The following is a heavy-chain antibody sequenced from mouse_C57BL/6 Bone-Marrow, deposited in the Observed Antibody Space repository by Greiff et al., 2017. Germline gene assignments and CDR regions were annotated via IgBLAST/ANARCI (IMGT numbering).Heavy chain of an antibody. CDR1: GFSFNTYA. Sequence: DVKLVESGGGLVQPKGSLKLSCAASGFSFNTYAMNWVRQAPGKGLEWVARIRSKSNNYATYYADSVKDRFTISRDDSESMLYLQMNNLKTEDTAMYYCVRHAVVAPYWYFDVWGTGTTVTVSS. J-gene: IGHJ1*03. CDR3: VRHAVVAPYWYFDV. D-gene: IGHD1-1*01. V-gene: IGHV10-1*01. CDR2: IRSKSNNYAT.